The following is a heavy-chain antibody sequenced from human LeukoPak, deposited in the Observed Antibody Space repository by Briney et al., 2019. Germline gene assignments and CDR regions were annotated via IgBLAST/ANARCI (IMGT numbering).Heavy chain of an antibody. CDR2: TSYDEINK. V-gene: IGHV3-30-3*01. J-gene: IGHJ3*02. CDR3: ARRAAGGREAAAFDI. Sequence: GGSLRLSCAASGFTFSSHAMHWVRQAPGKGLEWVSVTSYDEINKFYADSVKGRFTISRDNSKNTLYLQMDSLRLEDTAVYYCARRAAGGREAAAFDIWGQGTMVTVSS. CDR1: GFTFSSHA. D-gene: IGHD4-23*01.